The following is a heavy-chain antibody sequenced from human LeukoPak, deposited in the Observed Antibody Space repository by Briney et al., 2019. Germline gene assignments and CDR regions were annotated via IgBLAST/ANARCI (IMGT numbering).Heavy chain of an antibody. Sequence: SETLSLTCTVSGGSIYSTTFYWGWIRQPPGKGLEWIGSMYYDGSTYHNPSLKSRVTISVDTSNNQFSLKLTSVTAADTAVYFCARRSDSGSDDGEDYFDYWGQGTLVTVSS. CDR3: ARRSDSGSDDGEDYFDY. V-gene: IGHV4-39*01. J-gene: IGHJ4*02. D-gene: IGHD1-26*01. CDR1: GGSIYSTTFY. CDR2: MYYDGST.